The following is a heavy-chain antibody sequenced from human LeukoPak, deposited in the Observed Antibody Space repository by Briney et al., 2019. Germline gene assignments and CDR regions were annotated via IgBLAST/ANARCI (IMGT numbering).Heavy chain of an antibody. J-gene: IGHJ3*02. CDR3: ARGFDGPNAFDI. CDR2: IYYSGST. D-gene: IGHD5-24*01. Sequence: PSETLSLTCTVSGGSISSSSYYWSWIRQPPGKGLEWIGHIYYSGSTNYNPSLKSRVTISLDTSKNQFSLKLSSMTAADTAVYYCARGFDGPNAFDIWGQGTMVTVSS. V-gene: IGHV4-61*01. CDR1: GGSISSSSYY.